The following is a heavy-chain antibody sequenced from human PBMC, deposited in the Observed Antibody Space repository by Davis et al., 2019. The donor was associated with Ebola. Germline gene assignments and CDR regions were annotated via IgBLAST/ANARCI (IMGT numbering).Heavy chain of an antibody. Sequence: PGGSLRLSCAASGFTFSSYWMHWVRQAPGKGLVWVSRINPDGSFTDYADSVKGRFSISRDSTSNTLYLQMNGLRAEDAAVFYCARASNYARDYWGQGTLVTVSS. D-gene: IGHD2-2*01. V-gene: IGHV3-74*01. J-gene: IGHJ4*02. CDR3: ARASNYARDY. CDR2: INPDGSFT. CDR1: GFTFSSYW.